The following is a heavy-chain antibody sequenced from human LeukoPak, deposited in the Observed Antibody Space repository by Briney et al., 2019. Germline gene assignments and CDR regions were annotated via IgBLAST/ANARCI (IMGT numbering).Heavy chain of an antibody. CDR3: ARMGTTAKTDFDY. Sequence: PGGSLRLSCAVSGFTMSSYSMNWVRQAPGKGLEWVSYISESSDTIYYADSVKGRFTISRDNAKNSLYLQMNSLRAEDTAVYYCARMGTTAKTDFDYWGQGTLVTVSS. CDR2: ISESSDTI. V-gene: IGHV3-48*04. J-gene: IGHJ4*02. D-gene: IGHD4-17*01. CDR1: GFTMSSYS.